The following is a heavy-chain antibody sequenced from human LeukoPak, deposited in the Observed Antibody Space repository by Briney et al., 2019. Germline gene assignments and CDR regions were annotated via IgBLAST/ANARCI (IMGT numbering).Heavy chain of an antibody. D-gene: IGHD5-24*01. CDR1: GGSISGHY. CDR2: VYSSGST. J-gene: IGHJ4*02. Sequence: PSETLSLTCTVSGGSISGHYWSWIRQSAGKGLEWIGHVYSSGSTYYNPSLKSRVSMSIDTSNNQFSLRMFSMTVADTAVYYCARDGEMAAFDYWGQGTLVTVSS. V-gene: IGHV4-4*07. CDR3: ARDGEMAAFDY.